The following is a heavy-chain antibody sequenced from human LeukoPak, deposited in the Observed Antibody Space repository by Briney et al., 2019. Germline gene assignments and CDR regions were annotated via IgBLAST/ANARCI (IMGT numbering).Heavy chain of an antibody. D-gene: IGHD3-10*01. CDR2: ISGVGGST. J-gene: IGHJ3*02. Sequence: GGSLRLSCAASGFIFSTYAMTWVRQAPGKGLGWVSAISGVGGSTYYADSVKGRFTISRDNSKNTLYLQMNSLRAEDTAVYYCARGSGSGREGAFDIWGQGTMVTVSS. V-gene: IGHV3-23*01. CDR3: ARGSGSGREGAFDI. CDR1: GFIFSTYA.